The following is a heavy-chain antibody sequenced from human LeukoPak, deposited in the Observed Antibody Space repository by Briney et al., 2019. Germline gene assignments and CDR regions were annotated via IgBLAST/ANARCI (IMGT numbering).Heavy chain of an antibody. Sequence: GGSLRLSCAASGFTFSSYAMHWVRQARGKGLEWVAVISYDGSNKYYADSVKGRFTISRDNSKDTLYLQMNSLRAEDTAVYYCARGIAVAGTSPYIDYWGQGTLVTVSS. V-gene: IGHV3-30-3*01. CDR2: ISYDGSNK. CDR3: ARGIAVAGTSPYIDY. J-gene: IGHJ4*02. CDR1: GFTFSSYA. D-gene: IGHD6-19*01.